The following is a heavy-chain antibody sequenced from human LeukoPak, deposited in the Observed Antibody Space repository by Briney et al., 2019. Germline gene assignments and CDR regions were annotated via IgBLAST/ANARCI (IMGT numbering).Heavy chain of an antibody. Sequence: PGGSLRLSCAASGFTFSSSAMSWVRQAPGKGLEWVSSISARGISTYYADSVKGRFTISRDNSKNTLYLQMNSLRAEDTAVYYCAKAVGYSSGRYFDYWGQGTLVTVSS. D-gene: IGHD6-19*01. CDR1: GFTFSSSA. J-gene: IGHJ4*02. CDR2: ISARGIST. V-gene: IGHV3-23*01. CDR3: AKAVGYSSGRYFDY.